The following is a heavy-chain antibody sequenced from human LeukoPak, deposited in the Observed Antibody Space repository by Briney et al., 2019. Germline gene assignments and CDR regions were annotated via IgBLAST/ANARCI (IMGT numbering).Heavy chain of an antibody. Sequence: PGGSLRLSCAASGFTFSSYGMNWVRQAPGKGLEWVSSISSSSSYIYCADSVKGRFTISRDNAKNSLYLQMNSLRAEDTAVYYCARVSISGVDYWGQGTLVTVSS. V-gene: IGHV3-21*01. CDR3: ARVSISGVDY. CDR2: ISSSSSYI. CDR1: GFTFSSYG. J-gene: IGHJ4*02. D-gene: IGHD1-26*01.